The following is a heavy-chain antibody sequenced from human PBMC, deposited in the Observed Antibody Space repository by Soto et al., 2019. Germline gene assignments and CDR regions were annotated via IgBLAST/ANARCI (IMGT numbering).Heavy chain of an antibody. CDR3: AGGSRLRYFDWLDYFDY. V-gene: IGHV1-69*13. CDR2: IIPIFGTA. CDR1: GGTFSSYA. Sequence: PSVKVSSKASGGTFSSYAISCVRQAPGQGLEWMGGIIPIFGTANYAQKFQGRVTITADESTSTAYMELSSLRSEDTAVYYCAGGSRLRYFDWLDYFDYWGQGTLVTVSS. J-gene: IGHJ4*02. D-gene: IGHD3-9*01.